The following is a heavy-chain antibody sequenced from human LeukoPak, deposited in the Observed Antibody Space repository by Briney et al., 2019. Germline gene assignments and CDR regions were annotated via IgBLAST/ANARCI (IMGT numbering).Heavy chain of an antibody. V-gene: IGHV4-30-2*01. CDR2: IYHSGNT. D-gene: IGHD6-6*01. J-gene: IGHJ4*02. CDR1: GGSISSGGFS. Sequence: SQTLSLTCAVSGGSISSGGFSWSWIRQPPGKGLEWIGNIYHSGNTYYNPSLKSRVTMSVDTSKNQFSLKLNSVTAADTAVYYCARERGGAARIDYWGQGTLVTVSS. CDR3: ARERGGAARIDY.